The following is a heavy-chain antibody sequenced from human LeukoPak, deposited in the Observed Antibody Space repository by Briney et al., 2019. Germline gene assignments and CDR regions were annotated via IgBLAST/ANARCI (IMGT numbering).Heavy chain of an antibody. V-gene: IGHV3-21*01. J-gene: IGHJ6*03. CDR2: ISSSSSYI. CDR1: GFTFSSYS. Sequence: GGSLRLSCAASGFTFSSYSMNWVRQAPGKGLEWVSSISSSSSYIYYADSVKGRFTISRDNAKNSLYLQMNGLRAEDTAVYYCATLDIVATRAPYYMDVWGKGTTVTVSS. D-gene: IGHD5-12*01. CDR3: ATLDIVATRAPYYMDV.